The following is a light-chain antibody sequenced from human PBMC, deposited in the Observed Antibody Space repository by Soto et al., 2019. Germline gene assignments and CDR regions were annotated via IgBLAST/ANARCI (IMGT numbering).Light chain of an antibody. Sequence: QSVLTQPPSVSGAPGQRVTISCTGSSSNIGAGYDIHWYQQLPGTAPKLLIYVNNNRPSGVPDRFSGSKSGTSASLAITGLQAEDEADYYYQSYDSSLSGYVFGTGTKVTVL. CDR3: QSYDSSLSGYV. J-gene: IGLJ1*01. V-gene: IGLV1-40*01. CDR2: VNN. CDR1: SSNIGAGYD.